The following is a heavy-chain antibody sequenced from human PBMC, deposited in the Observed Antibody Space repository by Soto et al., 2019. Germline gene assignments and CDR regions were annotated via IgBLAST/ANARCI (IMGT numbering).Heavy chain of an antibody. CDR1: GYTFTDYW. Sequence: LKIFGKCFGYTFTDYWSGWVRQMRGKGLELIGLIYPGYSGTRYSPFLQGRDTISADKSISTAFLQWRSLRASDPAMYYCASLKTVLRGPVSSNWFDPWGQGTLVTVSS. V-gene: IGHV5-51*01. CDR2: IYPGYSGT. CDR3: ASLKTVLRGPVSSNWFDP. J-gene: IGHJ5*02. D-gene: IGHD2-8*01.